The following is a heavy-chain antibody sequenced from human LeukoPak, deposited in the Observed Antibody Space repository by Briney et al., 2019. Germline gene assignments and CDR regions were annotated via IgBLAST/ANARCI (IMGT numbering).Heavy chain of an antibody. D-gene: IGHD1-14*01. CDR3: AKISSSAEPNFDY. J-gene: IGHJ4*02. V-gene: IGHV3-30*02. CDR1: GFTFRTYA. Sequence: GGSLRLSCAASGFTFRTYAMHWVRQAPGKGLEWVAFIWPDGSKKFYADSVKGRFTISRDDSNHTLYLQMNSLRPEDTALYFCAKISSSAEPNFDYWGQGILLTVSS. CDR2: IWPDGSKK.